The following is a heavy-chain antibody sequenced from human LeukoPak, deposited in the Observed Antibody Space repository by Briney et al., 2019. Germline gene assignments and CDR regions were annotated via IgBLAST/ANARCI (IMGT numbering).Heavy chain of an antibody. CDR2: ISSSSSYT. D-gene: IGHD2-15*01. CDR3: ARESRYCSGGSCYMSDY. J-gene: IGHJ4*02. CDR1: GFTYSDYY. V-gene: IGHV3-11*05. Sequence: GGSLRLSCAASGFTYSDYYMSWIRQAPGKGLEWVSYISSSSSYTIYADSVKGRFHISRDNAKNSLYLQMNSLRAEDTAVYYCARESRYCSGGSCYMSDYWGQGTLVTVSS.